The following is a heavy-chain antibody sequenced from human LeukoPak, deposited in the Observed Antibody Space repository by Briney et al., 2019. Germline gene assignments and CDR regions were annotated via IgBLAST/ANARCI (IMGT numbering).Heavy chain of an antibody. J-gene: IGHJ5*02. CDR1: GGTFSSNA. Sequence: GASGKVSCKASGGTFSSNAISWVRQAPGQGLEWMGRIIPILNIANYAQKFQGRVAITADKFTSTAYMELSSLRSEDTAVYYCARGTGSITYYYDSSGYHDPWGQGTLVTVSS. D-gene: IGHD3-22*01. V-gene: IGHV1-69*04. CDR3: ARGTGSITYYYDSSGYHDP. CDR2: IIPILNIA.